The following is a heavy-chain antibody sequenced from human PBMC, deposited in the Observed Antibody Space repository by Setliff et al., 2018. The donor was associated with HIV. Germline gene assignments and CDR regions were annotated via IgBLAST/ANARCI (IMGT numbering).Heavy chain of an antibody. CDR3: ARDVNFYYEGGNWFDP. CDR2: ISPNSGYT. D-gene: IGHD3-22*01. V-gene: IGHV1-18*01. CDR1: GYSFTSYA. J-gene: IGHJ5*02. Sequence: ASVKVSCKASGYSFTSYAISWVRQAPGQGLEWMAWISPNSGYTLFAQKFRGRVTMTADTSTSTAYMELSSLRSEDTAVYYCARDVNFYYEGGNWFDPWGQGTLVTVSS.